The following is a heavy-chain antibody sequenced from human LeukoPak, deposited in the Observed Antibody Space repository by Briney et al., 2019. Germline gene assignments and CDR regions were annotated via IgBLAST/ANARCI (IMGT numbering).Heavy chain of an antibody. Sequence: GGSLRLSCAASGFTFSSFAMSWVRLAPGKGLEWVSSMSAAGASTFYADSVKGRFTISRDNAKNSLYLQMNSLRAEDTAVYYCARDPVVINSGGWFDPWGQGTLVTVSS. J-gene: IGHJ5*02. D-gene: IGHD3-22*01. CDR2: MSAAGAST. CDR3: ARDPVVINSGGWFDP. V-gene: IGHV3-23*01. CDR1: GFTFSSFA.